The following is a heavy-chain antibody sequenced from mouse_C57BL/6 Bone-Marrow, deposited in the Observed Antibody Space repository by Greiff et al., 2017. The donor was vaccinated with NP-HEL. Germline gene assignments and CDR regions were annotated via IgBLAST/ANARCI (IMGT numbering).Heavy chain of an antibody. CDR2: INPNNGGT. D-gene: IGHD2-1*01. J-gene: IGHJ2*01. CDR3: ARENGNYEDY. CDR1: GYTFTDYN. V-gene: IGHV1-22*01. Sequence: EVQLQESGPELVKPGASVKMSCKASGYTFTDYNMHWVKQSHGKSLEWIGYINPNNGGTRYNQKFKGKATLTVNKSSSTAYMDLRSLTSEDSAVYYCARENGNYEDYWGQGTTLTVSS.